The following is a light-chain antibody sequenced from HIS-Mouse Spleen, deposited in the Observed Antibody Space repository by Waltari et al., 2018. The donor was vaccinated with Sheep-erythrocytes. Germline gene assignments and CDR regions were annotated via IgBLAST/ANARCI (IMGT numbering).Light chain of an antibody. CDR1: SMYVDGYNY. CDR3: CSYAGSYNHV. V-gene: IGLV2-11*02. Sequence: QSALTQPRSASGSPGQSVTISCTGTSMYVDGYNYVPWYQQHPGKAPKLMIYDVSKRPSGVPDRFSGSKSGNTASLTISGLQAEDEADYYCCSYAGSYNHVFATGTKVTVL. J-gene: IGLJ1*01. CDR2: DVS.